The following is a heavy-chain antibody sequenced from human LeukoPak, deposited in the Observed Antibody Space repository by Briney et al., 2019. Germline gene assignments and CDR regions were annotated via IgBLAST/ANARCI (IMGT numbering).Heavy chain of an antibody. D-gene: IGHD3-10*01. Sequence: GGSLRLSCAASGFTFSSYSMNWVRQAPGKGLEWVSSISSSSSYTNYADSVKGRFTISRDNAKNSLYLQMNSLRAEDTAVYYCASQMSGSGRTYAFDIWGQGTMVTVSS. CDR1: GFTFSSYS. J-gene: IGHJ3*02. CDR2: ISSSSSYT. CDR3: ASQMSGSGRTYAFDI. V-gene: IGHV3-21*04.